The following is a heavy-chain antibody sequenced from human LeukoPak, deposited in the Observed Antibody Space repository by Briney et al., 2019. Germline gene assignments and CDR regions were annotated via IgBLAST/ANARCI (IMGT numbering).Heavy chain of an antibody. D-gene: IGHD3-3*01. CDR2: INPSGGST. Sequence: ASVKVSCKASGYTFTSYYMHWVRQAPGQGLEWMGIINPSGGSTSYAQKFQGRVTMTRDTSTSTVYMELSSLRSEDTAVYYCARDETRITIFGVVMGAFDIWGQGTMVTVSS. CDR1: GYTFTSYY. J-gene: IGHJ3*02. CDR3: ARDETRITIFGVVMGAFDI. V-gene: IGHV1-46*03.